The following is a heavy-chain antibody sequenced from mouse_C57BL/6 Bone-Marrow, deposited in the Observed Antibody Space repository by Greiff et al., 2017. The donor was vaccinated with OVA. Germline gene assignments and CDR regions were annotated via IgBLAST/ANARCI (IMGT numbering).Heavy chain of an antibody. CDR1: GFSLTSYG. J-gene: IGHJ4*01. CDR2: IWSGGST. V-gene: IGHV2-2*01. CDR3: ATSNYPYYAMDY. D-gene: IGHD2-5*01. Sequence: VQGVESGPGLVQPSQSLSITCTVSGFSLTSYGVHWVRQSPGKGLEWLGVIWSGGSTDYNAAFISRLSISKDNSKSQVFFKMNSLQADDTAIYYCATSNYPYYAMDYWGQGTSVTVSS.